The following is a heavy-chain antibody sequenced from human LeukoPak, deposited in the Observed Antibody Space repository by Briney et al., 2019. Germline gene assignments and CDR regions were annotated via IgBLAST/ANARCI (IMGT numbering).Heavy chain of an antibody. CDR3: VRRMVGAIRPFDY. CDR2: INPNSGDT. Sequence: ASVKVSCKASGYTFTGYYVHWVRQAPGQGLEWMGRINPNSGDTNYAQKFQGRVTMTRDTSISTAYMELSRLRSDDTAVYYCVRRMVGAIRPFDYWGQGTLVTVSS. CDR1: GYTFTGYY. D-gene: IGHD1-26*01. J-gene: IGHJ4*02. V-gene: IGHV1-2*06.